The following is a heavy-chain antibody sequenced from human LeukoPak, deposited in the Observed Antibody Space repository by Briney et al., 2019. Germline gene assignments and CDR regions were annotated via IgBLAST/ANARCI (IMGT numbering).Heavy chain of an antibody. CDR3: ARTIEEYCSGGSSYHYYFDY. CDR1: GFTFSSYS. J-gene: IGHJ4*02. CDR2: ISSSSSYI. Sequence: GGSLRLSCAASGFTFSSYSMNCVRQAPGKGLEWVSSISSSSSYIYYADSVKGRFTISRDNAKNSLYLQMNSLRAEDTAVYYCARTIEEYCSGGSSYHYYFDYWGQGTPVTVSS. V-gene: IGHV3-21*01. D-gene: IGHD2-15*01.